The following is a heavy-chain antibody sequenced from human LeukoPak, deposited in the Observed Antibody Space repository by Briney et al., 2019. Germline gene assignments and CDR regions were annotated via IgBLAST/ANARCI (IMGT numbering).Heavy chain of an antibody. CDR2: IYSGGRT. D-gene: IGHD3-22*01. V-gene: IGHV3-66*01. Sequence: GGSLRLSCAASGFTVSSNYVIWVRQAPGKGLEWVSVIYSGGRTYCADSVKDRFTISRDSSKNTLFLQMNSLRAEDTAVYYCARGVHYYDSIGYFVYFDYWGQGTLVTVSS. CDR3: ARGVHYYDSIGYFVYFDY. J-gene: IGHJ4*02. CDR1: GFTVSSNY.